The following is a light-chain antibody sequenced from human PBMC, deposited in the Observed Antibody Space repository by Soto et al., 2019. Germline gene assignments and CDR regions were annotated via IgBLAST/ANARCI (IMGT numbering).Light chain of an antibody. J-gene: IGKJ4*01. CDR1: QSVSSDY. V-gene: IGKV3-20*01. Sequence: EIVLTQSPGTLSLSPGERATLSCRASQSVSSDYLAWYQQKPGQAPRLLIYGASSRDTGIPDRFSGSGSGTDFTLTISRLEPEDFALYYCQQYGDLPLTFGGGTKVEIK. CDR2: GAS. CDR3: QQYGDLPLT.